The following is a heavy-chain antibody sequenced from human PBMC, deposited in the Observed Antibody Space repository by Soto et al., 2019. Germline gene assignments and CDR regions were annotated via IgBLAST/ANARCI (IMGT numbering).Heavy chain of an antibody. CDR1: GFTFSSYA. D-gene: IGHD3-10*01. V-gene: IGHV3-23*01. J-gene: IGHJ6*04. Sequence: GGSLRLSCAASGFTFSSYAMSWVRQAPGKGLKWVSAISGSGGSTYYADSVKGRFTISRDNSKNTLYLQMNSLRAEDTAVYYCAKDGPYYYGSGSDYNSALDVWGKGTTVTVSS. CDR3: AKDGPYYYGSGSDYNSALDV. CDR2: ISGSGGST.